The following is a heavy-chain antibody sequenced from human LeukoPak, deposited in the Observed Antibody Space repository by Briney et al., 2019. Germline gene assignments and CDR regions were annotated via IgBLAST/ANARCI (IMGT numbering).Heavy chain of an antibody. Sequence: SETLSLTCTVSGGSISSGGYYWSWIRQPPGKGLEWIGYIYHSGSTYYNPSLKSRVTISEDRSKNQFSLKLSSVTAADTAVYYCARDLLTIFGVVRGDVWGKGTTVTVSS. CDR1: GGSISSGGYY. CDR2: IYHSGST. V-gene: IGHV4-30-2*01. CDR3: ARDLLTIFGVVRGDV. D-gene: IGHD3-3*01. J-gene: IGHJ6*04.